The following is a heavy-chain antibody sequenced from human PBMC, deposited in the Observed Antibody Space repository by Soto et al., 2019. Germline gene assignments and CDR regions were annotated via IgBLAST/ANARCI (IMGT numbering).Heavy chain of an antibody. CDR2: ISSSSSYI. D-gene: IGHD6-13*01. J-gene: IGHJ6*02. CDR3: ARDEGSSWYTGYYYYYGMDV. Sequence: EVQLVESGGGLVKPGGSLRLSCAASGFTFSSYSMNWVRQAPGKGLEWVSSISSSSSYIYYADSVKGRFTISRDNAKNSLSLQMNSLRAEDTAVYYCARDEGSSWYTGYYYYYGMDVWGQGTTVTVSS. CDR1: GFTFSSYS. V-gene: IGHV3-21*01.